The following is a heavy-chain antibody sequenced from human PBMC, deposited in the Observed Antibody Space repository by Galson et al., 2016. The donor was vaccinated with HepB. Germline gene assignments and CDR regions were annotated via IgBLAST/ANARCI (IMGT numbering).Heavy chain of an antibody. CDR2: ITWNSGRI. CDR3: AKDIGAGHNFGLSPNY. J-gene: IGHJ4*02. D-gene: IGHD1-1*01. CDR1: GFTFNEYA. V-gene: IGHV3-9*01. Sequence: SLRLSCAASGFTFNEYAMHWARQAPGKGLEWVSGITWNSGRIGYADSVRGRFTISRDSSKNSLYLQMTSLRVEDPAFYYCAKDIGAGHNFGLSPNYWGQGTLVTVSS.